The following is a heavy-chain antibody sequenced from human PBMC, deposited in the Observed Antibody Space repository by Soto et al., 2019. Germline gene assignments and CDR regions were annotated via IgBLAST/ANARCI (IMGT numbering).Heavy chain of an antibody. D-gene: IGHD3-9*01. CDR2: IYYSGST. CDR1: IGCIYSGGSY. CDR3: ARDHGSDYDILTGRKYNWFDP. Sequence: AITRAVSIGCIYSGGSYWIWIRQQTGKGLYVIGYIYYSGSTYYNPSLKSRVTISVDTSKNQFSLKLSSVTAADTAVYYCARDHGSDYDILTGRKYNWFDPWGQGTLVP. J-gene: IGHJ5*02. V-gene: IGHV4-31*11.